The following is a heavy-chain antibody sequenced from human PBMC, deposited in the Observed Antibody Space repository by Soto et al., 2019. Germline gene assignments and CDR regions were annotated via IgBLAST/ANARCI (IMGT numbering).Heavy chain of an antibody. J-gene: IGHJ4*02. CDR2: ISGSGGST. Sequence: PGGSLRLSCVASGFTFSSYAMSWVRQAPGKGLEWVSAISGSGGSTYYADSVKGRFTISRDNSKNTLYLQMNSLRAEDTAVYYCAEGIGYDSSGYYDYWGQGTLVTVSS. D-gene: IGHD3-22*01. CDR1: GFTFSSYA. CDR3: AEGIGYDSSGYYDY. V-gene: IGHV3-23*01.